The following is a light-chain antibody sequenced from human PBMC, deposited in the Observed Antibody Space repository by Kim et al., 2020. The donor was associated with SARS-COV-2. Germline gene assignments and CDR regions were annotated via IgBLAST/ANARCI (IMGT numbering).Light chain of an antibody. V-gene: IGLV3-19*01. J-gene: IGLJ3*02. CDR1: SLRSYY. CDR3: NSRDSSANHLV. Sequence: ALGQTVRITCQGDSLRSYYASWYQQKPGQAPVLVIYGKNNRPSGIPDRFSGSNSGNTASLTITGAQAEDEADYYCNSRDSSANHLVFGGGTQLTVL. CDR2: GKN.